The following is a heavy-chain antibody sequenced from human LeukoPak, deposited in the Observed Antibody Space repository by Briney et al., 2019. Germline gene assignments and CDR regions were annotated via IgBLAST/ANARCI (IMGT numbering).Heavy chain of an antibody. J-gene: IGHJ5*02. CDR2: ISSSSTI. Sequence: GGSLRLSCAASGFTFSSYSMNWVRQAPGKGLEWVSYISSSSTIYYADSVKGRFTISRDNAKNSLYLQMNSLRAEDTAVYYCAREAIAVAATNWFDPWGQGTLVTVSS. CDR1: GFTFSSYS. V-gene: IGHV3-48*04. CDR3: AREAIAVAATNWFDP. D-gene: IGHD6-19*01.